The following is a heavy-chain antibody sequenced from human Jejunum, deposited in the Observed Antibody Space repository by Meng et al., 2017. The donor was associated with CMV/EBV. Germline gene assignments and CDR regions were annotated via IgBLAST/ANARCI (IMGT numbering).Heavy chain of an antibody. CDR3: AAHYGSGRPSKYYIYGMDV. Sequence: SSYWMSGVRQAPGKGLEWVANIKEDGSEGFYVDSVKGRFTISRDNGQSSLYLQMSSLRAEDTGLYYCAAHYGSGRPSKYYIYGMDVWGQGTTVTVSS. CDR2: IKEDGSEG. D-gene: IGHD3-10*01. V-gene: IGHV3-7*03. J-gene: IGHJ6*02. CDR1: SSYW.